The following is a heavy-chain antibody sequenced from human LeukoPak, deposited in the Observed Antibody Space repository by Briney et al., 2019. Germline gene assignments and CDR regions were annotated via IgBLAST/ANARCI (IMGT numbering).Heavy chain of an antibody. V-gene: IGHV3-7*01. CDR2: IKKDGSEK. Sequence: GGSLRLSCAASGFTFSSHWMSWVRQAPGKGLEWVANIKKDGSEKYYVDAVKGRFTISRDNARTSLYLQMNSLRAEDTAVYYCARDLSGIAGYTYGRGIDYWGQGTLVTVSS. CDR3: ARDLSGIAGYTYGRGIDY. J-gene: IGHJ4*02. CDR1: GFTFSSHW. D-gene: IGHD5-18*01.